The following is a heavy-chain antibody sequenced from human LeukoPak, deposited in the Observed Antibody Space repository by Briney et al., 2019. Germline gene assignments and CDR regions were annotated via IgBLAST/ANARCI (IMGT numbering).Heavy chain of an antibody. CDR2: ISYDGSNK. CDR1: GFTFSSYA. D-gene: IGHD4-23*01. Sequence: GGSLRLSCAASGFTFSSYAMHWVRQAPGKGLEWVAVISYDGSNKYYADSVKGRFTISRDNSKNTLYLQMNSLRAEDTAVYYCAKVSTVVPLVSASSFDYWGQGTLVTVSS. J-gene: IGHJ4*02. CDR3: AKVSTVVPLVSASSFDY. V-gene: IGHV3-30-3*01.